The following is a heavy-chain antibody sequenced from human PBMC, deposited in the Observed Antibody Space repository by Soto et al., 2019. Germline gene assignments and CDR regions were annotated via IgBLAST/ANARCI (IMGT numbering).Heavy chain of an antibody. CDR1: GVSINSGGYY. Sequence: VQLQDSGPGLVKPSQTLSLTCTVSGVSINSGGYYWIWIRQHPGKGLEWIGYIYYSGSTNYNPSLKSRVTISVDTSKNQFSRKLRSVTAAYTAVYYCARVCGGDCHNGMDVWGQGTTVTVSS. CDR2: IYYSGST. CDR3: ARVCGGDCHNGMDV. D-gene: IGHD2-21*02. V-gene: IGHV4-31*03. J-gene: IGHJ6*02.